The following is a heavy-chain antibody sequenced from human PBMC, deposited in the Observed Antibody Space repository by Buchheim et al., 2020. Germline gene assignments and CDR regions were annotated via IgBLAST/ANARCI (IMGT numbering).Heavy chain of an antibody. CDR3: ARGTPRYYFDF. J-gene: IGHJ4*02. CDR2: MYISGRT. Sequence: QVQLQESGPGLVKPSQTLSLTCTVSGDSMERGGFYWNWIRQHPGMGVEFIGYMYISGRTYFNPSLRSRVTISADTPKNQFSLKLSSVTAADTAVYFCARGTPRYYFDFWGQGTL. V-gene: IGHV4-31*03. D-gene: IGHD3-10*01. CDR1: GDSMERGGFY.